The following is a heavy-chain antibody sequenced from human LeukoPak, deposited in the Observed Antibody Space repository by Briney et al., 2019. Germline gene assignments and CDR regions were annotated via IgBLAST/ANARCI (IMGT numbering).Heavy chain of an antibody. V-gene: IGHV3-30-3*01. D-gene: IGHD3-10*01. Sequence: QPGRSLRLSCAASGFAFSTYAMHWVRQAPGKGLEWVSLISNDGSNKNYADSVKGRFTISRDNSKITLYLQMNSLRAEDTAVYYCAIFGPMVRGVIRAFDIWGQGTMVTVSS. CDR2: ISNDGSNK. CDR1: GFAFSTYA. CDR3: AIFGPMVRGVIRAFDI. J-gene: IGHJ3*02.